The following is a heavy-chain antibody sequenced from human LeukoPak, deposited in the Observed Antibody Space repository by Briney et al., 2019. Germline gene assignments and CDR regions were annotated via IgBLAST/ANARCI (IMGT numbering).Heavy chain of an antibody. CDR1: GFTFSSYA. CDR2: ISGSGGST. V-gene: IGHV3-23*01. J-gene: IGHJ3*02. Sequence: GGSLRLSCAASGFTFSSYAMIWVRQAPGKGREWVSAISGSGGSTYYADSVKGRFTISRDNSKNTLYLQMNSLTAEDTALYYCAKDFSTMIVVAPEGDAFDMWGQGTMVTLSS. D-gene: IGHD3-22*01. CDR3: AKDFSTMIVVAPEGDAFDM.